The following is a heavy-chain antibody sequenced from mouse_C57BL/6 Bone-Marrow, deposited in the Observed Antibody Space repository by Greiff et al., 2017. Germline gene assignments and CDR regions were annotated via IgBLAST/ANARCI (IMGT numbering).Heavy chain of an antibody. D-gene: IGHD1-1*01. CDR2: IHPNSGST. CDR1: GYTFTSYW. Sequence: QVQLQQPGAELVKPGASVKLSCKASGYTFTSYWMHWVKQRPGQGLEWIGMIHPNSGSTNYNEKFKSKATLTVDKSSSTAYMRLSSLTSEDSAVYYCARGYYGSSFAWFAYWGQGTLVTVSA. J-gene: IGHJ3*01. V-gene: IGHV1-64*01. CDR3: ARGYYGSSFAWFAY.